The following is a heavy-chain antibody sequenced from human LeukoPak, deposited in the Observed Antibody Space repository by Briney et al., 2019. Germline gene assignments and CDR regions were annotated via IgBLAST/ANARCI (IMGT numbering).Heavy chain of an antibody. V-gene: IGHV1-2*04. CDR2: INPNSGGT. CDR1: GYTFTGYY. CDR3: ARDHWPCSSTSCYEKMAVYWYFDL. D-gene: IGHD2-2*01. Sequence: GASVKVSCKASGYTFTGYYMHWVRQAPGQGLEWMGWINPNSGGTNYAQKFQGWVTMTRDTSISTAYMELSRLRSDDTAVYYCARDHWPCSSTSCYEKMAVYWYFDLWGRGTLVTVSS. J-gene: IGHJ2*01.